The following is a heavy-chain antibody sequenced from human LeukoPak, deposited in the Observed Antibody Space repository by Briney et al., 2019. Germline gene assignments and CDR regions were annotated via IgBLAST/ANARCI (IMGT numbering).Heavy chain of an antibody. J-gene: IGHJ6*03. CDR1: GGSISISSSY. Sequence: PSETLSLTCTVSGGSISISSSYWGWIRQPPGKGLEWIGNIYYTGSTYYNPSLKSRVTISVDTSKNQFSLKVSSVTAADTAVYHCARHIGGRYYYYYMDVWGKGTTVTISS. D-gene: IGHD3-16*02. CDR3: ARHIGGRYYYYYMDV. V-gene: IGHV4-39*01. CDR2: IYYTGST.